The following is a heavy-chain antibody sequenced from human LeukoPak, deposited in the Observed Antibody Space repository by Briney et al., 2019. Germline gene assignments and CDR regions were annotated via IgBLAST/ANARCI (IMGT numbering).Heavy chain of an antibody. CDR3: ARVPVAAAGQGIDY. V-gene: IGHV3-74*01. CDR1: GFTFINYW. CDR2: ITSDGSGA. J-gene: IGHJ4*02. D-gene: IGHD6-13*01. Sequence: PGGSLRLSCAASGFTFINYWMHWVRHAPGKGLVWVSRITSDGSGANYADSVKGRFTISRDNDENTLYLQMNSLRAEDTAVYYCARVPVAAAGQGIDYWGQGTLVTVSS.